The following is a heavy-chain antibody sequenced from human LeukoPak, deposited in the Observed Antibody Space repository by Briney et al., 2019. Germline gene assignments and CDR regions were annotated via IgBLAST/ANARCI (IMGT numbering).Heavy chain of an antibody. V-gene: IGHV3-7*01. Sequence: GGSLRLSCAASGFTFSSYWMSWVRQAPGKGLEWVANIKQDGSEKYYVYSVKRRFTISRDNAKNSLYLQLNSLRAADTAVYYCARGVYGSGSYRYYYGMDVWGQGATVTVS. CDR2: IKQDGSEK. J-gene: IGHJ6*02. CDR3: ARGVYGSGSYRYYYGMDV. D-gene: IGHD3-10*01. CDR1: GFTFSSYW.